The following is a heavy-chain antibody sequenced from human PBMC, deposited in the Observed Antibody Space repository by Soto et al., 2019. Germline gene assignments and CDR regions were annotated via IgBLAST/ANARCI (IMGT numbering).Heavy chain of an antibody. D-gene: IGHD3-10*01. CDR3: ASFNYYGSGSYYHDY. J-gene: IGHJ4*02. V-gene: IGHV4-30-2*01. Sequence: SETLSLTCAVSGGSISSGGYSWSWIRQPPGKGLEWIGYTYHSGSTYYNPSLKSRVTISVDRSKNQFSLKLSSVTAADTAVYYCASFNYYGSGSYYHDYWGQGTLVTVSS. CDR2: TYHSGST. CDR1: GGSISSGGYS.